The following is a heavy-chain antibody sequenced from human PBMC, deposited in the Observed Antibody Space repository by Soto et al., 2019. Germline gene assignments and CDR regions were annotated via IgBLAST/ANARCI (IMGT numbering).Heavy chain of an antibody. CDR3: ARVRRPAGPYGAFDI. D-gene: IGHD3-10*01. CDR2: IYPGDFDT. V-gene: IGHV5-51*01. J-gene: IGHJ3*02. Sequence: GESLKISCKGSGYSFTTYWIGWVRQMPGKGLEWMGIIYPGDFDTRYSPSFQGQVTISADRSITTSYLQWSSLKASDTAMYYCARVRRPAGPYGAFDIWGQGTMVTVSS. CDR1: GYSFTTYW.